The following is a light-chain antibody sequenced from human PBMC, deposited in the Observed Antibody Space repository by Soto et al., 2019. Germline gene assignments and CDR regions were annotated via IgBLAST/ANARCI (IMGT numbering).Light chain of an antibody. CDR2: GAS. CDR1: QSIRTW. J-gene: IGKJ1*01. Sequence: DIQMTQSPSSLSASVGDRVTITCRASQSIRTWLAWYQQKPGKAPKLLIYGASSLEGGVPSRFSGGGSGTDFSLTISRLQPDDSATYYCQQSYSRPRTFGQGTKVDIK. CDR3: QQSYSRPRT. V-gene: IGKV1-5*01.